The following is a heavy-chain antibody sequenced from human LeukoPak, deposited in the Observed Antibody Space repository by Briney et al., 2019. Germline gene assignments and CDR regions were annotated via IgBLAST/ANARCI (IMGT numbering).Heavy chain of an antibody. V-gene: IGHV3-23*01. CDR3: ARAPWGYSSSWYYFDY. Sequence: GGSLRLSCAASGFTFSSYAMSWVRQAPGKGLEWVSSISGSGGYTYYADSVKGRFTISRDKSKNSLYLQMNSLRAEDTAVYYCARAPWGYSSSWYYFDYWGQGTLVTVSS. J-gene: IGHJ4*02. CDR1: GFTFSSYA. CDR2: ISGSGGYT. D-gene: IGHD6-13*01.